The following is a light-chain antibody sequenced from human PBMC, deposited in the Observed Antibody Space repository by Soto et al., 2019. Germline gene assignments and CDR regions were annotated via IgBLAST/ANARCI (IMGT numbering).Light chain of an antibody. CDR3: QHYNSYSEA. CDR2: KAS. V-gene: IGKV1-5*03. Sequence: IQMTQYPSTLSGSVGDRVTITCRASQTISSWLGWYQQKPGKAPKLLIYKASTLKSGVPSRFSGSGSGTEFTLTISSLQPDDFATYYCQHYNSYSEAFGHGTKVDI. CDR1: QTISSW. J-gene: IGKJ1*01.